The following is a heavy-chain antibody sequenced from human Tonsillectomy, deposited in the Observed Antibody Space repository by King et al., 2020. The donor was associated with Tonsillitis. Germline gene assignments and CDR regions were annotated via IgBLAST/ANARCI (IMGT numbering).Heavy chain of an antibody. CDR2: ISYDGSNK. J-gene: IGHJ4*02. CDR1: GFTFSSYA. D-gene: IGHD5-18*01. CDR3: AGVTVGGGYSYGSQGAFDY. Sequence: VQLVESGGGVVQPGRSLRLSCAASGFTFSSYAMHWVRQAPGKGLEWVAVISYDGSNKYYADSGKGRLTISRDNSKNTLYLQMNSLRAEDTAVYYCAGVTVGGGYSYGSQGAFDYWGQGTLVTVSS. V-gene: IGHV3-30*01.